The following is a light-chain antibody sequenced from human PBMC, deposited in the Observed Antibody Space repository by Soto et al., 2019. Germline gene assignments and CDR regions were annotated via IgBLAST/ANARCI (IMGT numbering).Light chain of an antibody. V-gene: IGLV2-14*01. CDR2: DVS. CDR3: SSYTSSSTLDVV. CDR1: SSDVGGYNY. Sequence: QSALTQPASVSGSPGQSITISCTGTSSDVGGYNYVSWDQQHPGKAPKLMIYDVSNRPSGVSNRFSGSKSGNTASLTISGRQADDEADYYCSSYTSSSTLDVVFGGGTKVTVL. J-gene: IGLJ2*01.